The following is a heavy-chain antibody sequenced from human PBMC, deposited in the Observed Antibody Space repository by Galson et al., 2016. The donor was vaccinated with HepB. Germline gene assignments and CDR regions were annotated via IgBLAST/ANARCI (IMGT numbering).Heavy chain of an antibody. CDR3: ARDYGDSNSYFNY. D-gene: IGHD4-17*01. CDR1: GFTFSTYA. J-gene: IGHJ4*02. Sequence: SLRLSCAASGFTFSTYAMGWVRQAPAKGLEWVAFIWYDGTIKYYADSVKGRFTISRDNSKDTLYLQMNSLRAEDTAVYYCARDYGDSNSYFNYWGQGTLVTVSS. V-gene: IGHV3-33*08. CDR2: IWYDGTIK.